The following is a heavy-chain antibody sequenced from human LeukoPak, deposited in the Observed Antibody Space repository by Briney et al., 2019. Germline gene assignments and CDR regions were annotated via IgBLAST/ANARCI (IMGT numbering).Heavy chain of an antibody. V-gene: IGHV3-23*01. Sequence: PGGSLRLSCAASGFTFSSYGMHWVRQAPGKGLEWVSAISGSGGRPYYADSVKGRFTISRDNSKNTLYLQMNSLRAEDTAVYYCARHPEPGYCSSTSCHESYFDYWGQGTLVTVSS. D-gene: IGHD2-2*01. CDR3: ARHPEPGYCSSTSCHESYFDY. J-gene: IGHJ4*02. CDR1: GFTFSSYG. CDR2: ISGSGGRP.